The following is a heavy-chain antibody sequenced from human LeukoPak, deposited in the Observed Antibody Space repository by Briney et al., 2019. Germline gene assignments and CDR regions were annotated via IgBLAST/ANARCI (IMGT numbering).Heavy chain of an antibody. J-gene: IGHJ5*02. V-gene: IGHV3-48*01. CDR2: ISSSSSTI. CDR3: AREISGSYYSNWFDP. Sequence: GGSLRLSCAASGFTFSSYSMNRVRQAPGKGLEWVSYISSSSSTIYYADSVKGRFTISRDNAKNSLYLQVNSLRAEDTAVYYCAREISGSYYSNWFDPWGQGTLVTVSS. CDR1: GFTFSSYS. D-gene: IGHD1-26*01.